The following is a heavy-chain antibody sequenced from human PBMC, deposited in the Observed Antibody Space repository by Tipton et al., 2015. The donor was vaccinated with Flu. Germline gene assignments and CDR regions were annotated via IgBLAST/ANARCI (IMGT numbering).Heavy chain of an antibody. Sequence: GLVKPSETLSLTCTVSGGSLSAHSWIWIRQPPGKGLEWIGYIYYSGSTYCNPSLKSRVTMSVDTSKNQFSLKLSSVTAADTAVYYCARARTVAGTVGRPYYLDYWGQGSLVTVSS. J-gene: IGHJ4*02. CDR1: GGSLSAHS. V-gene: IGHV4-59*11. CDR3: ARARTVAGTVGRPYYLDY. CDR2: IYYSGST. D-gene: IGHD6-19*01.